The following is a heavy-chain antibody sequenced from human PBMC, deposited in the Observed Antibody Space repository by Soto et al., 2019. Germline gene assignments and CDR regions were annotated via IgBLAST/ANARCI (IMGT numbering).Heavy chain of an antibody. J-gene: IGHJ4*02. CDR3: ARQIDSRMGAYFDY. Sequence: QVQLQESGPGLVKPSKTLSLTCTVSGGSISSYYWSWIRQPLGKGLEWIGYIYYSGSTNYNPSLKSRVTISVDTSKNQFSLKLSSVTAADTAVYYCARQIDSRMGAYFDYWGQGTLVTVSS. CDR2: IYYSGST. CDR1: GGSISSYY. D-gene: IGHD2-15*01. V-gene: IGHV4-59*08.